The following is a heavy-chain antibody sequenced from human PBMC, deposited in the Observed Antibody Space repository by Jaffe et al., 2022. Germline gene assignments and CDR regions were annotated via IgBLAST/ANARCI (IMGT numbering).Heavy chain of an antibody. D-gene: IGHD6-19*01. CDR1: GYSFTSYW. CDR2: IYPGDSDT. V-gene: IGHV5-51*03. Sequence: EVQLVQSGAEVKKPGESLKISCKGSGYSFTSYWIGWVRQMPGKGLEWMGIIYPGDSDTRYSPSFQGQVTISADKSISTAYLQWSSLKASDTAMYYCVRQEPQMDWSSGWLLGRDGKGYFDYWGQGTLVTVSS. J-gene: IGHJ4*02. CDR3: VRQEPQMDWSSGWLLGRDGKGYFDY.